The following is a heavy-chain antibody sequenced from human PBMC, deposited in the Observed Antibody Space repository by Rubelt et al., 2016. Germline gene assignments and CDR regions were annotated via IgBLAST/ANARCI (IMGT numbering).Heavy chain of an antibody. D-gene: IGHD6-19*01. CDR3: ARLSSGWYYFDY. CDR1: GGSISSSSYY. CDR2: IYYSGST. Sequence: QLQLQESGPGLVKPSETLSLTCTVSGGSISSSSYYWGWIRQPPGKGLEWIGSIYYSGSTYYNPSLKSRVPISVNTSKNKFYLKLSSVTAADTAVYYCARLSSGWYYFDYWGQGTLVTVSS. J-gene: IGHJ4*02. V-gene: IGHV4-39*01.